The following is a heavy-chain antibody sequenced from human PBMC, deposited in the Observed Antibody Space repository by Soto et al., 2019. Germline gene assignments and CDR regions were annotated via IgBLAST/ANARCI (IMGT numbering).Heavy chain of an antibody. V-gene: IGHV4-59*01. Sequence: SETLSLTCTVSGGSINDYYWSWIRQPPGKGLEWIGQIFYTGSTNYNPSLKSRVTISVDTSKNQFSLKLSSVTAADTAVYYCARLVAGSSSYSYDYWGQGTLVTVFS. J-gene: IGHJ4*02. CDR2: IFYTGST. CDR1: GGSINDYY. D-gene: IGHD6-13*01. CDR3: ARLVAGSSSYSYDY.